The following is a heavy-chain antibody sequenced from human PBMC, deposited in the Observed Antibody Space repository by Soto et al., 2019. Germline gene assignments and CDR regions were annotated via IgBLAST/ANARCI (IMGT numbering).Heavy chain of an antibody. D-gene: IGHD5-18*01. V-gene: IGHV6-1*01. Sequence: PSQTLSLTCAISGDSVSSNSAAWNWIRQPPSRGLEWLGRTYYRSKWYNDYAVSVQSRITINPSTSKNQFSLQLNSVTPEDTAVYYCGVQLWSDYYYVLDVWGQGTTVTVSS. CDR3: GVQLWSDYYYVLDV. CDR2: TYYRSKWYN. CDR1: GDSVSSNSAA. J-gene: IGHJ6*02.